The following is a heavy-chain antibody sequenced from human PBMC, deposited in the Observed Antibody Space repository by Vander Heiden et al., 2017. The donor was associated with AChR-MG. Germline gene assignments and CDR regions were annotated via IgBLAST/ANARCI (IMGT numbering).Heavy chain of an antibody. D-gene: IGHD6-13*01. CDR1: GGSISSYY. CDR2: VYYSGST. V-gene: IGHV4-59*01. J-gene: IGHJ6*02. Sequence: QVQLHASGPGLVKPSETLSLTCTVPGGSISSYYWSWIRQPPGKGLEWIGYVYYSGSTNYNPSLKSRVTISVDTSKNQFSLKLSSVTAADTAVYYCARGFIFAAAESHYYFGMDVWGQGTTVTVSS. CDR3: ARGFIFAAAESHYYFGMDV.